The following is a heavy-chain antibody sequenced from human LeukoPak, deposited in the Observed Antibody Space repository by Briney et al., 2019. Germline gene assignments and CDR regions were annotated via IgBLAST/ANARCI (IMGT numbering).Heavy chain of an antibody. Sequence: PGRSLRLSCAASGFISSDYSLHWVRQAPGKGLEWVAVISSDGSNKYYADSVKGRFTISRDNSKNTLYLQMNSLRAEDTAVYYCARDLDYGDYSEGGYWGQGTLVTVSS. J-gene: IGHJ4*02. D-gene: IGHD4-17*01. CDR2: ISSDGSNK. V-gene: IGHV3-30*04. CDR3: ARDLDYGDYSEGGY. CDR1: GFISSDYS.